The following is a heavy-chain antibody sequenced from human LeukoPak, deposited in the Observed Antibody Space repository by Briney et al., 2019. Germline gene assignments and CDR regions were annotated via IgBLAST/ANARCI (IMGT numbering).Heavy chain of an antibody. Sequence: PGGSLRLSCVASGFTFSSYWMRWVRQAPGKGLEWVASIKQDGSEKYYADSVKGRFTISRDNAKNSLYLQMNSLRAEDTAVYYWARDQTMVRGVIRQTYYYYYYMDVWGKGTTVTVSS. CDR3: ARDQTMVRGVIRQTYYYYYYMDV. J-gene: IGHJ6*03. D-gene: IGHD3-10*01. CDR2: IKQDGSEK. CDR1: GFTFSSYW. V-gene: IGHV3-7*03.